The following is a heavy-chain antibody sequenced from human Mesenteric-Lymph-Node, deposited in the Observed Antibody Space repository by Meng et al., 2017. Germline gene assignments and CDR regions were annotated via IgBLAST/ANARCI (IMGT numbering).Heavy chain of an antibody. CDR3: SSFSRPYAFDL. V-gene: IGHV3-7*01. CDR1: GFTFSSYG. CDR2: IKPDATEK. Sequence: GGSLRLSCAASGFTFSSYGMHWVRHSPGKGLEWVAHIKPDATEKSYVDSVRGRFTISRDNAENSLSLQMNSLRAEDTAVYYCSSFSRPYAFDLWGQGTMVTVSS. J-gene: IGHJ3*01.